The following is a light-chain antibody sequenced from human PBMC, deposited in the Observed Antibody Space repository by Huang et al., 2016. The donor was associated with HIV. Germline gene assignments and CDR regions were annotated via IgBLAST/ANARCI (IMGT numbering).Light chain of an antibody. V-gene: IGKV1-39*01. Sequence: DIQMTQSPSSLSASVGDRVTVTCRASQSVATYLNWYQQKSDKAPKLLIYGASNLQSGVTRKFSGGGSGTNFTFTINNLQPEDFATYYCQQSHTFPPTFGRGTKVEF. CDR1: QSVATY. CDR2: GAS. CDR3: QQSHTFPPT. J-gene: IGKJ1*01.